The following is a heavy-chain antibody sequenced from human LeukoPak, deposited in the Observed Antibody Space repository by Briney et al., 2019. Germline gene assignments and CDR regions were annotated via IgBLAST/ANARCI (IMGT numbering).Heavy chain of an antibody. CDR3: ARDRRSGSYLVGYYYYGMDV. Sequence: GSLRLSCAASGFTFSSYWMSWVRQAPGKGLEGVANIKQDGSEKYYVDSVKGRFTISRDNAKNSLYLQMNSLRAEDTAVYYCARDRRSGSYLVGYYYYGMDVWGQGTTVTVSS. J-gene: IGHJ6*02. CDR2: IKQDGSEK. D-gene: IGHD3-10*01. V-gene: IGHV3-7*01. CDR1: GFTFSSYW.